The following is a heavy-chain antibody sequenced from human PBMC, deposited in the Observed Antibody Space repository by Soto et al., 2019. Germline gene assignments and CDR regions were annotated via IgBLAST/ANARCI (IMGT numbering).Heavy chain of an antibody. D-gene: IGHD3-9*01. J-gene: IGHJ4*02. Sequence: ASVKVSCKASGYTFTSYYVHWVRQAPGQGLEWMGIINARGGTTSNAQQFQGRVTMTTDTSTSTVYMELSSLRSEDTAVYYCAARSLRYFDWCPDYWGQGTLVTVSS. CDR3: AARSLRYFDWCPDY. CDR2: INARGGTT. CDR1: GYTFTSYY. V-gene: IGHV1-46*01.